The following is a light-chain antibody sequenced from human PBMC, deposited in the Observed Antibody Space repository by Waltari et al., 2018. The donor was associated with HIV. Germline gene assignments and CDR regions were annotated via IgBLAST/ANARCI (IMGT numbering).Light chain of an antibody. CDR2: SAT. CDR3: MLFFRSSYL. J-gene: IGLJ2*01. V-gene: IGLV7-43*01. CDR1: TGPVTSGPH. Sequence: QAVVTQQPSVPVSPGGTVTLTCISATGPVTSGPHANWFQQRPGQAPRPLFYSATSRHSLTPERFSASLVDDRAALILSTVWPEDEALYYCMLFFRSSYLFGGGTKVTVL.